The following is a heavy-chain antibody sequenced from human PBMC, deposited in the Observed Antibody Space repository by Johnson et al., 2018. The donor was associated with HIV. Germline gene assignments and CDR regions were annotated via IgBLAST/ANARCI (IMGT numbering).Heavy chain of an antibody. J-gene: IGHJ3*02. Sequence: QVQLVESGGGVVQPGRSLRLSCAASGIDFSNSAMHWVRQAPDKGLEWVAVISYDGSKRYYADSVVGRSTISRDNSKNTLYLQMNSLTTEDSAVYYCARERGRAPFEAFDIWGQGTLVTVSS. CDR2: ISYDGSKR. V-gene: IGHV3-30*04. CDR1: GIDFSNSA. CDR3: ARERGRAPFEAFDI.